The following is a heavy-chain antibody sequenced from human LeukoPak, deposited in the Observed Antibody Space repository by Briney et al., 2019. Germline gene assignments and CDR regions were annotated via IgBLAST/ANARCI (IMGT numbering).Heavy chain of an antibody. CDR1: GFTFSSYW. Sequence: GGSLRLSCAASGFTFSSYWMSGVRQAPAKGLEWVANIKQDGSEKHYVDSVKGRFTISRDNAKKSLFLHMNSLRVEDTAVYYCARGSEYTSSTNYYFDYWGQGTLVTVSS. CDR3: ARGSEYTSSTNYYFDY. CDR2: IKQDGSEK. D-gene: IGHD6-6*01. J-gene: IGHJ4*02. V-gene: IGHV3-7*01.